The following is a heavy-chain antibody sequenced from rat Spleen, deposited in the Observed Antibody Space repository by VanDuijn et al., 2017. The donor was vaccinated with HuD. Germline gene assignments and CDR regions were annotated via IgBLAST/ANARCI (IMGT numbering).Heavy chain of an antibody. CDR3: TTDLLRYNSGSKGDYYVMDA. CDR2: ITNTGGST. CDR1: GFTFNNYW. J-gene: IGHJ4*01. D-gene: IGHD4-3*01. V-gene: IGHV5-31*01. Sequence: EVQLVESGGGLVQPGRSLKLSCVASGFTFNNYWMTWIRQAPGKGLEWVASITNTGGSTYYPDSVKGRFTISRDNAKSTLYLQMDSLRSEDTATYYCTTDLLRYNSGSKGDYYVMDAWGQGASVTVSS.